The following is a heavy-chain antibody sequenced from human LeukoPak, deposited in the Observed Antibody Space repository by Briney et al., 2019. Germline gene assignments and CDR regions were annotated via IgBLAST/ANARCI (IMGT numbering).Heavy chain of an antibody. D-gene: IGHD7-27*01. CDR1: DGSFIGYY. J-gene: IGHJ4*02. V-gene: IGHV4-34*01. CDR2: INHSGST. CDR3: ARETPGAGHFDY. Sequence: SETLSLTCAVYDGSFIGYYWTWIRQPPGKGLEWIGEINHSGSTNYNPSLKSRVTISIDTSKNQFSLKLSSVTAADTAVYYCARETPGAGHFDYWGQGSLVTVSS.